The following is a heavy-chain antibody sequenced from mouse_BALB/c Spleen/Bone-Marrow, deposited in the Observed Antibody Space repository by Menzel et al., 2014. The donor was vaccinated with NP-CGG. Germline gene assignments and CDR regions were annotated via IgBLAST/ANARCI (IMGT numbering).Heavy chain of an antibody. CDR3: AREVGRGGYFDV. J-gene: IGHJ1*01. CDR1: GYTFTNYY. Sequence: VMLVESGPELVMPGASVKISCKASGYTFTNYYIHWLKQRPGQGLEWIGWIFPGDVDTNYNEKFKGKATLTADESSSTAYVQLSSLTSEDSAVYFCAREVGRGGYFDVWGAGTTVTVSS. D-gene: IGHD1-1*02. V-gene: IGHV1S56*01. CDR2: IFPGDVDT.